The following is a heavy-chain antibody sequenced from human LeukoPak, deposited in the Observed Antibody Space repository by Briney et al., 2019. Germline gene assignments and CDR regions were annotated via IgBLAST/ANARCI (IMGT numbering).Heavy chain of an antibody. CDR2: ISGSGGST. CDR3: ARDGLRFSRYYYYMDV. Sequence: GGSLRLSCAASGFTFSSYAMSWVRQAPGKGLEWVSAISGSGGSTYYADSVKGRFTISRDNSKNTLYLQMNSLRAEDTAVYYCARDGLRFSRYYYYMDVWGKGTTVTVSS. V-gene: IGHV3-23*01. J-gene: IGHJ6*03. D-gene: IGHD3-3*01. CDR1: GFTFSSYA.